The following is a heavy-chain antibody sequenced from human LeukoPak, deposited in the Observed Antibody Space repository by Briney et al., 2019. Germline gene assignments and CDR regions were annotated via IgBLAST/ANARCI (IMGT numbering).Heavy chain of an antibody. J-gene: IGHJ4*02. V-gene: IGHV1-69*13. CDR2: IIPIFGTA. Sequence: SVKVSCKTSGGTFRSYAISWVRQAPGQGLEWMGGIIPIFGTANYAQKFQGRVTITADESTSTAYMGLSSLRAEDTALYYCAKSPWENVDTAIGPLYFDYWGQGTLVTVSS. CDR1: GGTFRSYA. CDR3: AKSPWENVDTAIGPLYFDY. D-gene: IGHD5-18*01.